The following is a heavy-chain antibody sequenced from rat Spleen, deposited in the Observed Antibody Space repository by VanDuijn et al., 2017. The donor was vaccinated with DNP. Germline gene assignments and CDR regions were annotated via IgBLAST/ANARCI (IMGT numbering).Heavy chain of an antibody. J-gene: IGHJ2*01. D-gene: IGHD1-11*01. Sequence: QVQLKESGPGLVQPSQTLSLTCTVSGLSLTSNSVHWVRQPPGKGLEWMGLIWNNGGTDYNSAIKSRLSISRDTSKSQVFFKMNSLQTEDTAMYFCARTTDDIVSSYCFDYWGKGVMVTVSS. CDR2: IWNNGGT. CDR3: ARTTDDIVSSYCFDY. CDR1: GLSLTSNS. V-gene: IGHV2-47*01.